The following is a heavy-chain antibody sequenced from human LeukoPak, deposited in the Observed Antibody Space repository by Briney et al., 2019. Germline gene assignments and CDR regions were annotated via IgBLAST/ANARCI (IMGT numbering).Heavy chain of an antibody. CDR2: IYTSGST. CDR3: ARENSGSYREFDY. J-gene: IGHJ4*02. D-gene: IGHD1-26*01. CDR1: GGSISSYY. V-gene: IGHV4-4*07. Sequence: SETLSLTCTVPGGSISSYYWSWIRQPGGKGLEWIGRIYTSGSTNYNASLKSRVSMSVDTSKNQFSLKLSSVTAADTAVFYCARENSGSYREFDYWGQGTLVTVSS.